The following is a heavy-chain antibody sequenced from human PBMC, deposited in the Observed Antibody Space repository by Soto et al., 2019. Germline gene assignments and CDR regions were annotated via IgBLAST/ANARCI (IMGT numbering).Heavy chain of an antibody. CDR1: GGSISSGGYS. Sequence: QLQLQESGSGLVKPSQTLSLTCAVSGGSISSGGYSWSWIRQPPGKGLEWIGYIYHTGSTYYNPSLKSRVTISVDRSKNQFSLQLSSVTAADTAVYYCARGGYSSSSWGLFEYWGQGTLVTVSS. CDR2: IYHTGST. CDR3: ARGGYSSSSWGLFEY. V-gene: IGHV4-30-2*01. D-gene: IGHD6-6*01. J-gene: IGHJ4*02.